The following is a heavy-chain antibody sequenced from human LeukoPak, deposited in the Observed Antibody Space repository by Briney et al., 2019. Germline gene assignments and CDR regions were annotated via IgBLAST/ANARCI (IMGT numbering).Heavy chain of an antibody. CDR1: GFTFTSSA. D-gene: IGHD5-24*01. CDR2: IVVGSGNT. Sequence: ASVKVSCKASGFTFTSSAMQWMRQARGQRLEWIRWIVVGSGNTNYAQKFQERVTITRDMSTSTAYMELSSLRSDDTAVYYCVRAMAPLDTFNYQYAMDVWGQGTMVTVSS. J-gene: IGHJ6*02. CDR3: VRAMAPLDTFNYQYAMDV. V-gene: IGHV1-58*02.